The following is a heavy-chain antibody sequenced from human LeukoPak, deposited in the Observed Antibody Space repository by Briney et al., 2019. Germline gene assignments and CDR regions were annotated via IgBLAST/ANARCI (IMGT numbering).Heavy chain of an antibody. CDR3: ARDNHVDTAMVTDFDY. J-gene: IGHJ4*02. V-gene: IGHV3-48*01. D-gene: IGHD5-18*01. CDR1: GFTFSSYS. Sequence: PGGSLRLSCAASGFTFSSYSMNWVRQAPGKGLEGVSYISSSSSTMYYADSVKGRFTISRDNAKNSLYLQMNSLRAEDTAVYYCARDNHVDTAMVTDFDYWGQGTLVTVSS. CDR2: ISSSSSTM.